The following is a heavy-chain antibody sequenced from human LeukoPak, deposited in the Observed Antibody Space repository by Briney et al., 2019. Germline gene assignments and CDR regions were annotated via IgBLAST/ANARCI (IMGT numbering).Heavy chain of an antibody. CDR1: GFTFSSYV. J-gene: IGHJ4*02. Sequence: PGKSLRLSCAASGFTFSSYVMSWVRQAPGKGLEWVSNIGGSVGSMFYAASVKGRFAISRDNPKKTLFLQMNNLRVEDTAVYYCAKRGNSWDLFDYWGQGTLVTVSS. CDR2: IGGSVGSM. CDR3: AKRGNSWDLFDY. V-gene: IGHV3-23*01. D-gene: IGHD6-13*01.